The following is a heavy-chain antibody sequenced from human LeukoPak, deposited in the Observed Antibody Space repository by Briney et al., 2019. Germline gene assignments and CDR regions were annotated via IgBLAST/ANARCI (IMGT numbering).Heavy chain of an antibody. Sequence: GGSLRLSCAASGFTFSSYSMNWVRQAPGKGLEWVSSISSSSSYIYYADSVKGRFTISRDNAKNSLYLQMNSLRAEDTAVYYCAREGITGAPLDYWGQGTLVTVSS. CDR3: AREGITGAPLDY. CDR2: ISSSSSYI. V-gene: IGHV3-21*01. J-gene: IGHJ4*02. D-gene: IGHD1-20*01. CDR1: GFTFSSYS.